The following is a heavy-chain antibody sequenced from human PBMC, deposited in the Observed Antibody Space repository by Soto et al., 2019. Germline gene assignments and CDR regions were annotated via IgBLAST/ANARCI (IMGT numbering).Heavy chain of an antibody. D-gene: IGHD1-26*01. CDR3: AKDLYVQPPSGWFDP. Sequence: GGSLRLSCAASGFPFSDHAMHWVRQTPGKGLVWVSAITGRGDSTYYADSVKGRFTISRDNSKSTLYLQMMSLRAEDTAVYYCAKDLYVQPPSGWFDPWGQGTVVTVSS. CDR1: GFPFSDHA. CDR2: ITGRGDST. V-gene: IGHV3-23*01. J-gene: IGHJ5*02.